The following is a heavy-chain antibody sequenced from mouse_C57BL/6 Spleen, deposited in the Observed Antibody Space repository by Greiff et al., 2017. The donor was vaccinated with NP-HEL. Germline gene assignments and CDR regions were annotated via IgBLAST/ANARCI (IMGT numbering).Heavy chain of an antibody. J-gene: IGHJ1*03. Sequence: EVKLMESGGGLVKPGGSLKLSCAASGFTFSSYTMSWVRQTPEKRLEWVATISGGGGNTYYPDSVKGRFTISRDNAKNTLYLQMSSLRSEDTASYYCARWGYLTRYFDVWGTGTTVTVSS. CDR2: ISGGGGNT. CDR1: GFTFSSYT. D-gene: IGHD2-12*01. CDR3: ARWGYLTRYFDV. V-gene: IGHV5-9*01.